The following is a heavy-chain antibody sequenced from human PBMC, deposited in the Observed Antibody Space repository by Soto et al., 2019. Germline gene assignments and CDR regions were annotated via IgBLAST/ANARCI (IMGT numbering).Heavy chain of an antibody. CDR2: INPSGGST. J-gene: IGHJ6*02. Sequence: ASVKVSCKASGYTFTSYYMHWVRQAPGQGPEWMGIINPSGGSTSYAQKFQGRVTMTRDTSTSTVYMELSSLRSEDTAVYYCARVGGIAADGIRPYYYYGMDVWGQGTTVTVSS. CDR1: GYTFTSYY. D-gene: IGHD6-13*01. V-gene: IGHV1-46*01. CDR3: ARVGGIAADGIRPYYYYGMDV.